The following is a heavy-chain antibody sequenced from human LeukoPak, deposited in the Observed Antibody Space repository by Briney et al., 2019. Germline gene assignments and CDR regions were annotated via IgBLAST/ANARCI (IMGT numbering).Heavy chain of an antibody. CDR2: INHSGST. Sequence: SETLSLTCAVYGGSFSGYYWSWIRQPPGKGLEWIGEINHSGSTNYNPSLKSRVTISVDTSKNQFSLKLSSVTAADTAVYYCASQVGFYYDSSGHLYYFDYWGQGTLVTVSS. CDR3: ASQVGFYYDSSGHLYYFDY. D-gene: IGHD3-22*01. CDR1: GGSFSGYY. V-gene: IGHV4-34*01. J-gene: IGHJ4*02.